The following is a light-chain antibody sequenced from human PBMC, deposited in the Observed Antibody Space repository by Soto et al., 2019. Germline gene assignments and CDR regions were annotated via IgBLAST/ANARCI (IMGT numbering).Light chain of an antibody. V-gene: IGKV3-20*01. CDR2: GAS. Sequence: ETVLTQSPGTLSLSPGERATLSCRASQSVSSRYLAWYQQKPGQAPRLLIYGASNRATGIPDRFSGSGSGTEFTLTISRLEPEDFAVYYCQQYITSPPMYTCGQGTKLEIK. CDR3: QQYITSPPMYT. CDR1: QSVSSRY. J-gene: IGKJ2*01.